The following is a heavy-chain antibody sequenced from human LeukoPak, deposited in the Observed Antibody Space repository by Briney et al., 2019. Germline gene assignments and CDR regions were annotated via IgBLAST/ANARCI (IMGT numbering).Heavy chain of an antibody. D-gene: IGHD2/OR15-2a*01. J-gene: IGHJ4*02. V-gene: IGHV3-7*01. CDR3: ASTQTLDY. CDR1: GFSFSSYW. Sequence: GGSLRLSCVASGFSFSSYWMSWVRQAPGKGLEWVANIKHDESEKHYVDSVKGRFTISRDNAKNLLYLQMNSLRAEDTAVYYCASTQTLDYWGQGTLVTVSS. CDR2: IKHDESEK.